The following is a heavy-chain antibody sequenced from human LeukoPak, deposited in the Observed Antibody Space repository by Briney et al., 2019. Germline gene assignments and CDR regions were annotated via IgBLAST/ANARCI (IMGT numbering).Heavy chain of an antibody. Sequence: GGSLRLSCAASGFSFFSYAMTWVRQAPGKGLEWVTAIDASGYYTYYADSVKGRFTISRDNSKNTLYLQMNSLRADDTAVYYCAKLFWYNWSDGFFDFWGRGTLVTVSS. V-gene: IGHV3-23*01. CDR2: IDASGYYT. J-gene: IGHJ4*02. D-gene: IGHD1-20*01. CDR1: GFSFFSYA. CDR3: AKLFWYNWSDGFFDF.